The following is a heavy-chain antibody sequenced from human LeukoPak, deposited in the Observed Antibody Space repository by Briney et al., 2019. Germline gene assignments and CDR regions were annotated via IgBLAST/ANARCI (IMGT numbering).Heavy chain of an antibody. V-gene: IGHV3-23*01. CDR2: ISGSGGST. J-gene: IGHJ4*02. Sequence: PGGSLRLSCAGSGFTFSSYAMSWVRQAPGKGLEWVSAISGSGGSTYYADSVKGRFTISRDNSKNTLYLQMNSLRAEDTAVYYCAKAGIIWFGESGWYFDYWGQGTLVTVSS. D-gene: IGHD3-10*01. CDR3: AKAGIIWFGESGWYFDY. CDR1: GFTFSSYA.